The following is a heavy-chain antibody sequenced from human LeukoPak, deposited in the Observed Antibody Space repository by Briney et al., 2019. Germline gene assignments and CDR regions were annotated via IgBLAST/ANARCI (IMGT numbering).Heavy chain of an antibody. J-gene: IGHJ6*02. CDR3: ARDRDYGDYGYYYYGMDV. CDR2: IYYSGST. Sequence: SETLSLTCIVSGGSISSYYWSWIRQPPGKGLEWIGYIYYSGSTYYNPSLKSRVTISVDTSKNQFSLKLSSVTAADTAVYYCARDRDYGDYGYYYYGMDVWGQGTTVTVSS. CDR1: GGSISSYY. V-gene: IGHV4-30-4*08. D-gene: IGHD4-17*01.